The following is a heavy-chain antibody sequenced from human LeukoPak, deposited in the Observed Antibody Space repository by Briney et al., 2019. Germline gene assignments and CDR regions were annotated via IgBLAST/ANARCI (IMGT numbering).Heavy chain of an antibody. CDR2: INHSGST. V-gene: IGHV4-34*01. D-gene: IGHD3-16*02. CDR3: ARRALSWYVWGSYRPGFDY. J-gene: IGHJ4*02. Sequence: SETLSLTCAVYGGSFSGYYWSWIRQPPGKGLEWIGEINHSGSTNYNSSLKSRVTISVDTSKNQFSLKLSSVTAADTAVYYCARRALSWYVWGSYRPGFDYWGQGTLVTVSS. CDR1: GGSFSGYY.